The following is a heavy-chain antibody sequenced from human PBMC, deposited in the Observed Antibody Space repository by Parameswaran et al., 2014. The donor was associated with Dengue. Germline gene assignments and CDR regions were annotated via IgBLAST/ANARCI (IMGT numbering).Heavy chain of an antibody. D-gene: IGHD5-18*01. V-gene: IGHV3-21*01. CDR3: ARDRRGNSYGPAYYYYGMDV. CDR2: ISGSGGSI. J-gene: IGHJ6*02. Sequence: VRQAPGKGLEWVSAISGSGGSIYYADSVKGRFTISRDNAKNSLYLQMNSLRAEDTAMYYCARDRRGNSYGPAYYYYGMDVWGQGTTVTVSS.